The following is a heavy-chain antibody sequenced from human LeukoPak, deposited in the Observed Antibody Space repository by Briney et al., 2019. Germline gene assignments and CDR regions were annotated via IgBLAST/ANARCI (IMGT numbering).Heavy chain of an antibody. D-gene: IGHD5-24*01. CDR2: IIPNFGTA. CDR3: ASDHLQYSEGNWFDP. CDR1: VCTFISCA. J-gene: IGHJ5*02. V-gene: IGHV1-69*05. Sequence: SVKVSCKASVCTFISCAISWGRHAPGQGLVWMVSIIPNFGTANYAQKFQGRVTITTEECTSTAYMEMSSMRSENTAVYYCASDHLQYSEGNWFDPWGQRTLVTVSS.